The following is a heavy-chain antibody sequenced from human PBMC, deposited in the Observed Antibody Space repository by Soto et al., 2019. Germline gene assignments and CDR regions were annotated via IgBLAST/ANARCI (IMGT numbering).Heavy chain of an antibody. V-gene: IGHV1-69*02. CDR2: IIPILGIA. J-gene: IGHJ6*03. Sequence: SVKVSCKASGGTFSSYTISWVRQAPGQGLEWMGRIIPILGIANYAQKFQGRVTITADKSTSTAYMELSSLRSEDTAVYYCARYYYGSGTAQGYYYYIDVWGKGTTVTVSS. CDR1: GGTFSSYT. D-gene: IGHD3-10*01. CDR3: ARYYYGSGTAQGYYYYIDV.